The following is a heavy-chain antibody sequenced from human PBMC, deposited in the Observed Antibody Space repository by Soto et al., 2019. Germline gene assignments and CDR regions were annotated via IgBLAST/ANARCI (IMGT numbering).Heavy chain of an antibody. Sequence: SETLSLTCAVYGGSFSAYSWTWLRQPPGGGLEWVGEINSSGPTDYNTALRTRSPMSFATSSPQFSLRGTSGIAAAPAVFSLGRYRFDSGRHIYYVLYVWGQGTTVTVSS. CDR1: GGSFSAYS. CDR3: GRYRFDSGRHIYYVLYV. J-gene: IGHJ6*02. CDR2: INSSGPT. V-gene: IGHV4-34*01. D-gene: IGHD3-3*01.